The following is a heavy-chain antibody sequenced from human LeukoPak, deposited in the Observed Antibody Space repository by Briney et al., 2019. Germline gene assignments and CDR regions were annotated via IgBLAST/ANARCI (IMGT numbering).Heavy chain of an antibody. V-gene: IGHV3-48*01. J-gene: IGHJ3*02. CDR1: GFTFSSHR. Sequence: GGSLRLSSAASGFTFSSHRMNWVRQAPGKGLEWVSYISSSSTIYYADSVKGRFTISRDNAKNSLYLQMNTLRAEDTAVYYCARGGSYLSAFDIWGQGTMVTVSS. D-gene: IGHD1-26*01. CDR3: ARGGSYLSAFDI. CDR2: ISSSSTI.